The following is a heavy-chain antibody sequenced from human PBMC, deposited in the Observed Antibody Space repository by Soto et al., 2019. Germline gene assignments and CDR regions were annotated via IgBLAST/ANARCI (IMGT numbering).Heavy chain of an antibody. Sequence: QVQLVQSGAEVKKPGASVKVSCKASGYTFTSYGITWVRQAPGQGLEWMGRINTYNGNTNYAQKLQGRVTMTTDTSTSTAYMELRSLRSDDTAVYYCAREPAAGDWFDPWGQGTLVTVSS. CDR2: INTYNGNT. J-gene: IGHJ5*02. D-gene: IGHD6-13*01. CDR1: GYTFTSYG. CDR3: AREPAAGDWFDP. V-gene: IGHV1-18*01.